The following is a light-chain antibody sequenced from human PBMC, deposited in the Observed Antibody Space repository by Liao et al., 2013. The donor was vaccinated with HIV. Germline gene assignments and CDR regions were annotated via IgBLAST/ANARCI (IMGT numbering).Light chain of an antibody. CDR3: QAWDSSTVV. J-gene: IGLJ2*01. V-gene: IGLV3-1*01. Sequence: SYAVTQPPSVSVSPGQTASITCSGDRLGDKYACWYQQKPGQSPVLVIHQDTKRPSGIPERFSGSSSGNTATLTISGTQAMDEADYYCQAWDSSTVVFGGGTKLNVL. CDR2: QDT. CDR1: RLGDKY.